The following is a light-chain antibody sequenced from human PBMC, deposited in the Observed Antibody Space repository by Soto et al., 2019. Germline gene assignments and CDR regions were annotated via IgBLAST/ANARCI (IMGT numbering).Light chain of an antibody. CDR2: GAS. V-gene: IGKV3-20*01. J-gene: IGKJ1*01. CDR3: HQYGSSPST. Sequence: EIVMTQSPATLSVSPGERATLSCRASQSVRTTVAWYQQRPGQAPRLLIYGASYRATGIPDRFSGSGSGTDFTLTISRLEPEDFAVYYCHQYGSSPSTFGQGTKVDIK. CDR1: QSVRTT.